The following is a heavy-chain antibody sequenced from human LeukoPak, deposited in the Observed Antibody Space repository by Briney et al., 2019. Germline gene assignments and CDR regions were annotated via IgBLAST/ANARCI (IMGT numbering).Heavy chain of an antibody. D-gene: IGHD3-10*01. V-gene: IGHV1-69*01. CDR3: ARDFAGYYGSDLP. CDR2: IIPIFGTA. J-gene: IGHJ5*02. CDR1: GGTFSSYA. Sequence: GSSVKVSCKASGGTFSSYAVSWVRQAPGQGLEWMGGIIPIFGTANYAQKFQGRVTITADESTSTAYMELSSLRSEDTAVYYCARDFAGYYGSDLPWGQGTLVTVSS.